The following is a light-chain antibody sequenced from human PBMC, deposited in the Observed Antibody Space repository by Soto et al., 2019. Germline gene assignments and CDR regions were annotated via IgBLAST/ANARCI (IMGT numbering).Light chain of an antibody. J-gene: IGKJ4*01. Sequence: EIVLTQSPATLSLSPGERATLSCRASQSISSGYLSWYQQTPGQAPRLLIYGASARATGIPARFSGSGSGTDFTLTISSLQPEDFALYYCQQDYNSLTFGGGTKLDIK. CDR1: QSISSGY. CDR2: GAS. CDR3: QQDYNSLT. V-gene: IGKV3D-7*01.